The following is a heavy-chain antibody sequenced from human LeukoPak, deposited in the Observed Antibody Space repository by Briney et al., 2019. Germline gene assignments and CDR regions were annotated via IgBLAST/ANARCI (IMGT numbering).Heavy chain of an antibody. CDR1: GFTFSDYY. CDR3: ARAITNYGYIFDY. J-gene: IGHJ4*02. CDR2: ISSSGSTI. D-gene: IGHD5-18*01. V-gene: IGHV3-11*04. Sequence: AGGSLRLSCAASGFTFSDYYMSWIRQAPGKGLEWVSYISSSGSTIYYADSVKGRFTISRDNAKNSLYLQMNSLRAEDTAVYYCARAITNYGYIFDYWGQGTLVTVSS.